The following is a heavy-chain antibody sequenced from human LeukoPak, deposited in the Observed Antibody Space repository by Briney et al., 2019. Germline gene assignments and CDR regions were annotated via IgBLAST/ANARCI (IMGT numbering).Heavy chain of an antibody. CDR2: IYTSGST. J-gene: IGHJ4*02. CDR3: ARRRYLTGICDY. D-gene: IGHD2-21*01. V-gene: IGHV4-61*02. CDR1: GGSISSGSYY. Sequence: SQTLSLTCTVSGGSISSGSYYWSWIRQPAGKGLEWIGRIYTSGSTNYNPSLKSRVTISVDTSKNQFSLKLSSVTAADTAVYYCARRRYLTGICDYWGQVTLVTVSS.